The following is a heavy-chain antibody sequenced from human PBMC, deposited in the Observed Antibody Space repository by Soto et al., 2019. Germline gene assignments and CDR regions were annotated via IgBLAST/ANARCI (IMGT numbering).Heavy chain of an antibody. CDR2: ISGSGGST. D-gene: IGHD3-3*01. J-gene: IGHJ4*02. Sequence: EVQLLASGGGLVQPGGSLRLSCAASGFTFSSYAMSWVRQAPGKGLEWVSGISGSGGSTYYAGSVKGRFTISRDNSKNTLYLQMNSLRAEDTAIYHCAKASVGVVITNFDYWGQGTLVTVSS. CDR3: AKASVGVVITNFDY. CDR1: GFTFSSYA. V-gene: IGHV3-23*01.